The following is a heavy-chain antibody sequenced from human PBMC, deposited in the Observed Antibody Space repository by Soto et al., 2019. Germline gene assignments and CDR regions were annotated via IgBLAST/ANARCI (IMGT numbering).Heavy chain of an antibody. CDR2: IIPILGIA. D-gene: IGHD5-18*01. V-gene: IGHV1-69*02. CDR1: GGTFSSYT. Sequence: QVQLVQSGAEVKKPGSSVKVSCKASGGTFSSYTISWVRQAPGQGLEWMGRIIPILGIANYAQKFQGRVTITADKSTSTAYMELSSLRSEDTAVYYCARETTAMEYYYYYMDVWGNGTTVTVSS. CDR3: ARETTAMEYYYYYMDV. J-gene: IGHJ6*03.